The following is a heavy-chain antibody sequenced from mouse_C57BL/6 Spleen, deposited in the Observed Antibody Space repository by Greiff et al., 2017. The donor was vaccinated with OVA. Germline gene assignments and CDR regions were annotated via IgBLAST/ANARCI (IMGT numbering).Heavy chain of an antibody. D-gene: IGHD1-1*01. J-gene: IGHJ2*01. CDR1: GYTFTDYY. Sequence: EVQLQQSGPELVKPGASVKISCKASGYTFTDYYMNWVKQSHGKSLEWIGDINPNNGGTSYNQKFKGKATLTVDKSSSTAYMELRSLTSEDSAVYYCARYGSSLGGYFDYCGQGTTLTVSS. V-gene: IGHV1-26*01. CDR2: INPNNGGT. CDR3: ARYGSSLGGYFDY.